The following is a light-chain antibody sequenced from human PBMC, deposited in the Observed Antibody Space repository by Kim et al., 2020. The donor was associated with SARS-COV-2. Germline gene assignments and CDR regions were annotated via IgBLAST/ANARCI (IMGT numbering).Light chain of an antibody. V-gene: IGKV3-11*01. J-gene: IGKJ4*01. CDR1: QNIFNY. Sequence: EIVLTQSPATLPLSPGERATLSCRASQNIFNYLAWYRQKPGQAPRLLIKDASNRATGIPARFSASGFGTDFSLTISSLEPEDFAVYYCQQRADWPLTFGGGTKLEIK. CDR2: DAS. CDR3: QQRADWPLT.